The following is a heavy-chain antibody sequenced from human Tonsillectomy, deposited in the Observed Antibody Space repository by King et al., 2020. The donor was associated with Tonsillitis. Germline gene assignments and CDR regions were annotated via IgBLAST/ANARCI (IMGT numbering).Heavy chain of an antibody. CDR1: GYTFTYYY. J-gene: IGHJ4*02. V-gene: IGHV1-46*01. CDR3: ARAHADGDYRTLDY. Sequence: VQLVESGAEVKQPGASVKVSCKASGYTFTYYYMHWVRQAPGQGLEWMGIINPSGGGTTYAQRFQGRVTMTRDTSTSTFYMELSSLRSEDTALYFCARAHADGDYRTLDYWGQGTLVTVSS. D-gene: IGHD4-17*01. CDR2: INPSGGGT.